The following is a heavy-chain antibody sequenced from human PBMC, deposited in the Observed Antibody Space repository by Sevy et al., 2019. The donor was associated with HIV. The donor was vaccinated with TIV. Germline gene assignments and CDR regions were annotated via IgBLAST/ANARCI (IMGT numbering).Heavy chain of an antibody. CDR2: IYHTGST. D-gene: IGHD2-15*01. CDR1: GYSISSGYY. CDR3: AREYCSGGSCYPFDY. V-gene: IGHV4-38-2*02. Sequence: SETLSLTCTVSGYSISSGYYWGWIRQPPGKGLEWIGSIYHTGSTYCIPSLKSRVTISIDTSKNQFSLKLSSVTAADTAVYDCAREYCSGGSCYPFDYWGQGTLVTVSS. J-gene: IGHJ4*02.